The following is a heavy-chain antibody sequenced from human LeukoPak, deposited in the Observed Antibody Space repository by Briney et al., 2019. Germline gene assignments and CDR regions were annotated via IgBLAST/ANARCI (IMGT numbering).Heavy chain of an antibody. V-gene: IGHV4-34*01. J-gene: IGHJ3*02. CDR3: AVLIAAASRSHAFDI. Sequence: SETLSLTCAVYGGSFSGYYWSWIRQPPGKGLEWIGEINHSGSTNYNPSLKSRVTISVDTSKNQFSLKLSSVTAADTAVYYCAVLIAAASRSHAFDIWGQGTMVTVSS. CDR2: INHSGST. CDR1: GGSFSGYY. D-gene: IGHD6-13*01.